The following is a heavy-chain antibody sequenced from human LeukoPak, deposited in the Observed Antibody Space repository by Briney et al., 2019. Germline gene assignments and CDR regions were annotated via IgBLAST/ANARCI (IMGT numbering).Heavy chain of an antibody. CDR1: GFTFDDYG. D-gene: IGHD3-22*01. J-gene: IGHJ6*03. V-gene: IGHV3-20*04. CDR3: ARGCNYYDSSGYGPNYYYYYMDV. Sequence: GGSLRLSCAASGFTFDDYGMSWVHQAPGKGLEWVSGINWNGGSTGYADSVKGRFTISRDNAKSSLYLQMNSLRAEDTALYYCARGCNYYDSSGYGPNYYYYYMDVWGKGTTVTVSS. CDR2: INWNGGST.